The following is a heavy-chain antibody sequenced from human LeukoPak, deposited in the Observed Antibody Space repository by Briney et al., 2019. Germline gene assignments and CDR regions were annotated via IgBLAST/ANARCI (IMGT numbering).Heavy chain of an antibody. CDR2: IRYDGSNK. D-gene: IGHD2-8*01. CDR3: AKGPLGDIVLMVYAPPFDY. V-gene: IGHV3-30*02. J-gene: IGHJ4*02. CDR1: GFTFSSYG. Sequence: GGSLRLSCAASGFTFSSYGMHWVRQAPGKGLEWAAFIRYDGSNKYYADSVKGRFTISRDNSKNTLYLQMNSLRAEDTAVYYCAKGPLGDIVLMVYAPPFDYWGQGTLVTVSS.